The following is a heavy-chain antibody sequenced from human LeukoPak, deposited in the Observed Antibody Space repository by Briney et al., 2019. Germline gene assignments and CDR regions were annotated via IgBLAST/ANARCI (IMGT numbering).Heavy chain of an antibody. V-gene: IGHV3-53*01. J-gene: IGHJ4*02. CDR1: GFTFSSYA. CDR2: IYSGGST. D-gene: IGHD6-13*01. CDR3: ACSWPLYY. Sequence: GGSLRLSCAASGFTFSSYAMTWVRQAPGKGLEWVSVIYSGGSTYYADSVKGRFTISRDNSKNTLYLQMNSLRAEDTAVYYCACSWPLYYWGQGTLVTVSS.